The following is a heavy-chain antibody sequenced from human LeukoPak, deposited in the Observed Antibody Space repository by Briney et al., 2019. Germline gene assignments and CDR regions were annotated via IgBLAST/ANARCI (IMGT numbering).Heavy chain of an antibody. CDR3: ARSIRYFDL. V-gene: IGHV4-59*01. CDR1: GGSISSYY. CDR2: IYYSGST. Sequence: SETLSLTCTVSGGSISSYYWSWIRQPPGKGLEWIGYIYYSGSTNYNPSLKSRVTISVDTSKNQFSLKLSSVTAADTAVYYCARSIRYFDLWGRGTLVTVSS. J-gene: IGHJ2*01.